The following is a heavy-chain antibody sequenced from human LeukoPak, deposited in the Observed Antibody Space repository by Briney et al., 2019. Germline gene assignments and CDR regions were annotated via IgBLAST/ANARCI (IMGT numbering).Heavy chain of an antibody. Sequence: SETLSLTCAVYGVSFSGYYWSWIRQPPGKGLAWMGEINHSGRTNYNPSLKSRVTISVDMSKNQFSLELSSVTAADTALYYCARVRYYVSGSSVDYWGQGTLVTVSS. J-gene: IGHJ4*02. V-gene: IGHV4-34*01. CDR1: GVSFSGYY. D-gene: IGHD3-10*01. CDR2: INHSGRT. CDR3: ARVRYYVSGSSVDY.